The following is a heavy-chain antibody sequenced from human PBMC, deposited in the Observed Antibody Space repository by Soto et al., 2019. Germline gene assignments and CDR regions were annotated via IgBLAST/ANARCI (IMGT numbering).Heavy chain of an antibody. CDR2: IKQDGSEK. D-gene: IGHD2-2*01. Sequence: GGSLRLSCAASGFTFSSYWMSWVRQAPGKGLEWVANIKQDGSEKYYVDSVKGRFTISRDNAKNSLYLQMNSLRAEDTAVYYCARDMGKDNVVLPAANQYHYYYYGMDVWGQGITVTVSS. J-gene: IGHJ6*02. CDR1: GFTFSSYW. V-gene: IGHV3-7*01. CDR3: ARDMGKDNVVLPAANQYHYYYYGMDV.